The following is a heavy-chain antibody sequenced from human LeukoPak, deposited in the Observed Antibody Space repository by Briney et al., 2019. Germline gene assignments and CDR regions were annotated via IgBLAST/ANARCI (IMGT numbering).Heavy chain of an antibody. CDR2: IYSSGST. V-gene: IGHV4-59*08. Sequence: PSETLSLTCTVSGGPISTYYWSWIRQPPGKGLEWIGCIYSSGSTNYNPSLKSRVTILLDTSKNQFSLNLNSVTAADTAVYYCARVEQWLVLGAFDIWGQGTMVTVSS. CDR3: ARVEQWLVLGAFDI. D-gene: IGHD6-19*01. CDR1: GGPISTYY. J-gene: IGHJ3*02.